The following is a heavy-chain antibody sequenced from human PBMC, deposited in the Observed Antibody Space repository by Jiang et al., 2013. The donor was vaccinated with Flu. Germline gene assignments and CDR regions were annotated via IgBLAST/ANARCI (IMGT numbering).Heavy chain of an antibody. CDR1: GGTFSSYA. J-gene: IGHJ4*02. CDR2: IIPIFGTA. D-gene: IGHD2-2*01. CDR3: ARTGTAWYCSSTSCYWLDY. Sequence: GAEVKKPGSSVKVSCKASGGTFSSYAISWVRQAPGQGLEWMGGIIPIFGTANYAQKFQGRVTITADESTSTAYMELSSLRSEDTAVYYCARTGTAWYCSSTSCYWLDYWGQGTLVTVSS. V-gene: IGHV1-69*01.